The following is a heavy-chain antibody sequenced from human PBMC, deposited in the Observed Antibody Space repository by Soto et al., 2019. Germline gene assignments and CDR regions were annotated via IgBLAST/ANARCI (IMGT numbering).Heavy chain of an antibody. D-gene: IGHD3-9*01. CDR3: AKGDRSFDWQPIALDY. J-gene: IGHJ4*02. CDR1: GFTFSSYA. V-gene: IGHV3-23*01. CDR2: ISGSGGST. Sequence: GGSLRLSCAASGFTFSSYAMSWVRQAPGKGLEWVSAISGSGGSTYYADSVKGRFTISRDNSKNTLYLQMNSLRAEDTAVYYCAKGDRSFDWQPIALDYWGQGTLVTVSS.